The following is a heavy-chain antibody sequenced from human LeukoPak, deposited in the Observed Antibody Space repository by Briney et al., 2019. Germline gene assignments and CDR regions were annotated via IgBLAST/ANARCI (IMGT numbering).Heavy chain of an antibody. Sequence: RASVKVSCKASGYTFTGYYMHWVRQAPGQGLEWMGWISPNSGYTRYEQKLQGRVTMTTDTSITTAYMELSRLRSDDTAVYYCARDPTFDYWGQGTLLTVSS. V-gene: IGHV1-2*02. CDR3: ARDPTFDY. CDR1: GYTFTGYY. J-gene: IGHJ4*02. CDR2: ISPNSGYT.